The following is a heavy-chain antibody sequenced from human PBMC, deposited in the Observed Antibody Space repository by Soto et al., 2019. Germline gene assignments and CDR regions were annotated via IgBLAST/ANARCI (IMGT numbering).Heavy chain of an antibody. CDR1: GGTFSSYA. CDR2: IIPIFGTA. J-gene: IGHJ6*02. D-gene: IGHD3-22*01. CDR3: ARGTYYYDSSGYEYYGMDV. Sequence: QVQLVQSGAEVKKPGSSVKVSCKASGGTFSSYAISWVRQAPGQGLEWMGGIIPIFGTANYAQKFQGRVTITADESTSTDYMEMSSLRSEDTAVYYCARGTYYYDSSGYEYYGMDVWGQGTTVTVSS. V-gene: IGHV1-69*01.